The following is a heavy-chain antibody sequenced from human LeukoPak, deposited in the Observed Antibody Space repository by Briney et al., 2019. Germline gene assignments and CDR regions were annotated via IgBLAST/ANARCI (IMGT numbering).Heavy chain of an antibody. CDR3: ARRSRLASWYFDL. J-gene: IGHJ2*01. Sequence: PSETLSLTCTVYGGSITSNYWNWIRQPPGKGLERIGHMYYSGSTNYNPSLKSRLTISVDTSKNQFSLKLSSVTAADTAVYYCARRSRLASWYFDLWGRGTLITVSS. CDR2: MYYSGST. V-gene: IGHV4-59*08. D-gene: IGHD6-19*01. CDR1: GGSITSNY.